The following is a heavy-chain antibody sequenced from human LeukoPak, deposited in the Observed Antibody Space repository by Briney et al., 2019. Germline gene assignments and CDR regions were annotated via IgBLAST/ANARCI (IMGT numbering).Heavy chain of an antibody. V-gene: IGHV1-69*04. CDR2: IIPILGIA. CDR3: ARAGPREYCSGGSCYGFDY. Sequence: SVKVSCKASGGTFSSYAISWVRQAPGQGLEWMGRIIPILGIANYAQKFQGRVTITADKSTSTAYMELSSLRSEDMAVYYCARAGPREYCSGGSCYGFDYWGQGTLVTVSS. J-gene: IGHJ4*02. CDR1: GGTFSSYA. D-gene: IGHD2-15*01.